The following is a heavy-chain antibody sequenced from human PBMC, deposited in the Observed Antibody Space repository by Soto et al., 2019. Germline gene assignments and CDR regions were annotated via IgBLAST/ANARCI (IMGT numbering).Heavy chain of an antibody. Sequence: PEGSLRLSCKGSGFTFSSFAIQWVRQAPGKGLEWVAAISDDGTNKYTADSVKGRFTISRDNSRNTVYLQMNSLRADDTAVYYCARDASYYSLWSGYYPSRNGMDVWGQGTTVTVSS. V-gene: IGHV3-30*04. J-gene: IGHJ6*02. CDR3: ARDASYYSLWSGYYPSRNGMDV. CDR2: ISDDGTNK. CDR1: GFTFSSFA. D-gene: IGHD3-3*01.